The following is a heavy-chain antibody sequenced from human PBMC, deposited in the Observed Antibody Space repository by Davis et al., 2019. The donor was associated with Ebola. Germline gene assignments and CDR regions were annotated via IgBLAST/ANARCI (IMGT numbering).Heavy chain of an antibody. CDR3: ARNGYCSSTSCYKGDYYYYYGMDV. J-gene: IGHJ6*02. CDR2: ISAYNGNT. D-gene: IGHD2-2*02. Sequence: ASVKVSCKASGYTFTSYGIIWVRQAPGQGLEWMGWISAYNGNTNYAQKLQGRVTMTTDTSTSTAYMELRSLRSDDTAVYYCARNGYCSSTSCYKGDYYYYYGMDVWGQGTTVTVSS. CDR1: GYTFTSYG. V-gene: IGHV1-18*01.